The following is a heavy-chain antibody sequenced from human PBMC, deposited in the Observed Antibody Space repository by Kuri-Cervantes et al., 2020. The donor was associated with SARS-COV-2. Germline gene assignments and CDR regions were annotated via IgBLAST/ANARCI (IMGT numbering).Heavy chain of an antibody. CDR3: ATRPRFLEWLLSYYFDY. CDR2: INPNSGGT. J-gene: IGHJ4*02. V-gene: IGHV1-2*02. D-gene: IGHD3-3*01. CDR1: GYTFTGYY. Sequence: ASVKVSCKASGYTFTGYYTHWVRQAPGQGLEWMGWINPNSGGTNYAQKFQGRVTMTEDTSTDTAYMELSSLRSEDMAVYYCATRPRFLEWLLSYYFDYWGQGTLVTVSS.